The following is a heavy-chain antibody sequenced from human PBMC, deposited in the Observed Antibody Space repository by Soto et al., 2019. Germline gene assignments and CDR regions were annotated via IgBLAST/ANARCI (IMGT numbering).Heavy chain of an antibody. V-gene: IGHV3-23*01. J-gene: IGHJ4*02. CDR1: GFTFSSYA. CDR3: VKDACYSWNGDPWDY. Sequence: PGGSLRLSCAASGFTFSSYAMSWVRQAPGKGLEWVSAISGSGGSTYYADSVKGRFTISRDNSKNTLYLQMNSLRAEDTAVYYCVKDACYSWNGDPWDYWGRGTLVTVSS. D-gene: IGHD1-1*01. CDR2: ISGSGGST.